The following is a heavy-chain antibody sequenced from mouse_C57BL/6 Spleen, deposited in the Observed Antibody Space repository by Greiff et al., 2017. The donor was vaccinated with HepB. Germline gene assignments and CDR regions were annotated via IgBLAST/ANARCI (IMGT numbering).Heavy chain of an antibody. CDR3: ARDLYAMDY. CDR2: IYPGSGNT. D-gene: IGHD5-1*01. J-gene: IGHJ4*01. CDR1: GYTFTDYY. Sequence: QVQLQQSGAELVRPGASVKLSCKASGYTFTDYYINWVKQRPGQGLEWIARIYPGSGNTYYNEKFQGKATLTAEKSSSTAYMQLSSLTSEDSAVYFCARDLYAMDYWGQGTSVTVSS. V-gene: IGHV1-76*01.